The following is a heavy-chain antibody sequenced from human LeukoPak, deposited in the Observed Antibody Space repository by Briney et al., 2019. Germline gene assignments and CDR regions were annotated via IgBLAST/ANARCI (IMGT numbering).Heavy chain of an antibody. V-gene: IGHV1-69*05. CDR3: ARGQIFGVVIDYYYMDV. D-gene: IGHD3-3*01. J-gene: IGHJ6*03. CDR2: IIPIFGTA. Sequence: GASVKVSCKASGGTFSSYAISWVRQAPGQGLEWMGGIIPIFGTANYAQKFQGRVTITTDESTSTAYMELSSLRSEDTAVYYCARGQIFGVVIDYYYMDVWGKGTTVTVSS. CDR1: GGTFSSYA.